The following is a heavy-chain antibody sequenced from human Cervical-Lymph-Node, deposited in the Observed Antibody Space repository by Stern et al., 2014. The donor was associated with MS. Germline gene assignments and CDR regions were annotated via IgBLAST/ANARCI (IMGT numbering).Heavy chain of an antibody. CDR1: GYSFTDYY. J-gene: IGHJ4*02. CDR2: INPHNGDT. CDR3: ARDCSSTSCSDY. Sequence: VQLEESGAEVKKPGASVKVSCKASGYSFTDYYMHWVRQAPGQGPEWMGRINPHNGDTIYIQNFQGRVTMTRDTSITTAYMELSRLTSDDTAVYYCARDCSSTSCSDYWGQGTQVTVSS. V-gene: IGHV1-2*06. D-gene: IGHD2-2*01.